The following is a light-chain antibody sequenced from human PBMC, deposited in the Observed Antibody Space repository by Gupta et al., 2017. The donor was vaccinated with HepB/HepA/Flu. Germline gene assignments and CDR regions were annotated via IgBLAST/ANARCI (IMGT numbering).Light chain of an antibody. Sequence: SFVLTQPPPVSVAPGKTAIITCGGNNIGSKKVHWYQQKPGQAPVLVVYDDTNRPSGIPERFSGSNSRNTATLTISRVAAGDEADYYCQVWDTSSDWVFGGGTKLAVL. CDR2: DDT. CDR1: NIGSKK. V-gene: IGLV3-21*03. CDR3: QVWDTSSDWV. J-gene: IGLJ3*02.